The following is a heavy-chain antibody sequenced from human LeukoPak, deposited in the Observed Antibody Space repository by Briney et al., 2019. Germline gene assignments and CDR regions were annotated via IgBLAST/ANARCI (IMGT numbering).Heavy chain of an antibody. D-gene: IGHD3-22*01. J-gene: IGHJ1*01. V-gene: IGHV3-23*01. CDR3: AEGDYYDSSGYYGYFQH. CDR2: ISGSGGST. Sequence: GGSLRLSCAASGFTFSSYAMSWVRQAPGKGLEWVSAISGSGGSTYYADSVKGRFTISRDNSKNTLHLQMNSLRAEDTAVYYCAEGDYYDSSGYYGYFQHWGQGTLVTVSS. CDR1: GFTFSSYA.